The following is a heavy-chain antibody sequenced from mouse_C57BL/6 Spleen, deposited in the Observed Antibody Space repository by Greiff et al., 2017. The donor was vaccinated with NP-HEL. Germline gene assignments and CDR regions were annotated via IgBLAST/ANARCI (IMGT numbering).Heavy chain of an antibody. CDR2: IDPEDGET. CDR1: GFNIKDYY. J-gene: IGHJ1*03. V-gene: IGHV14-2*01. CDR3: TPYDGYCGWYFDV. Sequence: VQLKQSGAELVKPGASVKLSCTASGFNIKDYYMHWVKQRTEQGLEWIGRIDPEDGETKYAPKFQGKATITADTSSNTAYLQLSSLTSEDTAVYCCTPYDGYCGWYFDVWGTGTTVTVSS. D-gene: IGHD2-3*01.